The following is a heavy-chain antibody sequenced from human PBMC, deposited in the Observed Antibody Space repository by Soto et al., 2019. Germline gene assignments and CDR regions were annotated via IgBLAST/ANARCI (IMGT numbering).Heavy chain of an antibody. Sequence: PGVSLSLSCAASGFTFSNFAMSWVRQAPGRGLEWVSGISASGRDIHYADSVKDRFTVFRDNSKNTLYLQMNSLRAEDTAIYYCAKGKTSGWYYFDYWGQG. D-gene: IGHD6-19*01. J-gene: IGHJ4*02. V-gene: IGHV3-23*01. CDR1: GFTFSNFA. CDR3: AKGKTSGWYYFDY. CDR2: ISASGRDI.